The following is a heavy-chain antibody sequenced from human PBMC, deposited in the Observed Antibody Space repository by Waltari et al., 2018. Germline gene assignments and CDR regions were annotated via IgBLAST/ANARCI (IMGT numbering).Heavy chain of an antibody. CDR3: ARGNSGYNWGNYYYYMDV. Sequence: EVQLVESGGDLVQPGGSLRLSCAASGITFSNYWMSWVRQAPGKGLEWVANIKQDGSEKYYVDSVKGRFTISRDNAKNSLYLQMNSLRAEDTAVYYCARGNSGYNWGNYYYYMDVWGKGTTVTISS. V-gene: IGHV3-7*01. CDR1: GITFSNYW. J-gene: IGHJ6*03. CDR2: IKQDGSEK. D-gene: IGHD5-12*01.